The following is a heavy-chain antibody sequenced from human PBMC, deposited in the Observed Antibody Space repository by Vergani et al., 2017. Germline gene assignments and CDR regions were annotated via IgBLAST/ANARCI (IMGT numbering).Heavy chain of an antibody. CDR2: ISGQNSRT. V-gene: IGHV3-23*01. J-gene: IGHJ4*02. CDR3: ADLYCDDGFSPF. Sequence: EVQLLESGGGSAQPGESLRLSCVASGLTFTAHGLNWVRQAPGKGLEWVSGISGQNSRTHYADSVKGRFTISRDDSKNTVYLQINSLRAEDTAFYYCADLYCDDGFSPFWGQGTLVTVSS. CDR1: GLTFTAHG. D-gene: IGHD2-21*01.